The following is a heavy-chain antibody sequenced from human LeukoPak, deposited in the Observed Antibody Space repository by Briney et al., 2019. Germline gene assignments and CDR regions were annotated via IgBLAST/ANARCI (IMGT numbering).Heavy chain of an antibody. V-gene: IGHV1-46*01. CDR1: GYTFISYY. CDR2: INPSGGST. Sequence: GASVKVSCKASGYTFISYYMHWVRQAPGQGLEWMGIINPSGGSTSYAQKFQGRVTMTRDTSTSTVYMELSSLRSEDTAVYYCARRGEDYGDYDGWFDPWGQGTLVTVSS. J-gene: IGHJ5*02. D-gene: IGHD4-17*01. CDR3: ARRGEDYGDYDGWFDP.